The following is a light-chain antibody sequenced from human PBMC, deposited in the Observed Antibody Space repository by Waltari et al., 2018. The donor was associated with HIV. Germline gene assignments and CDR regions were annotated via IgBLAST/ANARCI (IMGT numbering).Light chain of an antibody. Sequence: EIVMTQSPATLSVFPGESATLSCRASQSISSNLAWYQHKPGQAPRPLIYGASTRATGIPARFTGSWSGTDFTLTISSLQSEDFAVYYCQQYADWPPLTFGGGTKVEIK. CDR2: GAS. V-gene: IGKV3-15*01. CDR1: QSISSN. CDR3: QQYADWPPLT. J-gene: IGKJ4*01.